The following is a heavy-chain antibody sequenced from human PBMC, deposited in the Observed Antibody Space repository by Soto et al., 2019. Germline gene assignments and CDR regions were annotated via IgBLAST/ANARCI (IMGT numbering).Heavy chain of an antibody. CDR1: GFSFSYYG. Sequence: QVQLVESGGSVVQPGGSRRLSCAASGFSFSYYGLHWVRQAPGKGLEWLALITHDGYNRYYADSVKGRFTISRDNSKNTIFLQMNSLKSEDMAVYYCAKGGSFDIWGQGTPVTVSS. V-gene: IGHV3-30*18. CDR3: AKGGSFDI. D-gene: IGHD6-6*01. CDR2: ITHDGYNR. J-gene: IGHJ4*02.